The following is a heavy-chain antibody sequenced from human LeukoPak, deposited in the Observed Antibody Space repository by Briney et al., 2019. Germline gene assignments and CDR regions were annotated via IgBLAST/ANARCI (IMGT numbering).Heavy chain of an antibody. D-gene: IGHD2-2*01. CDR3: GYASSWNYYYYYTDV. V-gene: IGHV4-39*07. CDR1: GGSISSSSYY. Sequence: SETLSLTCTVSGGSISSSSYYWGWVRQPPVKGLEWIGHIYYSGTTYYNPSLKSRVTISVDTSKSQFSLKLSSVTAADTAVYYCGYASSWNYYYYYTDVWGKGTTVTVSS. J-gene: IGHJ6*03. CDR2: IYYSGTT.